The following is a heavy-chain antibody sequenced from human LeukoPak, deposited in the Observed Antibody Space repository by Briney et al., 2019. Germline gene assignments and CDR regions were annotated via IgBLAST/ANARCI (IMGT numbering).Heavy chain of an antibody. D-gene: IGHD2-15*01. J-gene: IGHJ4*02. V-gene: IGHV3-7*04. Sequence: PGGSLRLSCAASGITFSRSWMSWVRQAPGKGLEWMAFIKEDGSEKYYVDSVKGRFTISRDNAENSLYLQMNSLRAEDTAVYYCARDRGGRTGLDDWGQGTLVTVSS. CDR3: ARDRGGRTGLDD. CDR1: GITFSRSW. CDR2: IKEDGSEK.